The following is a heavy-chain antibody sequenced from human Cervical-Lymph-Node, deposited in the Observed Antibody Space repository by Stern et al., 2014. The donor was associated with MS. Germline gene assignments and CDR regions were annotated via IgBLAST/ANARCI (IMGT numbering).Heavy chain of an antibody. Sequence: VHLVESGPGLVKPSETLSLTCSVSGGSISRSTYYWGWIRQPPGKGLEWIGSIYYSGTTYYNPSLKSRVTIDTSTNQFSPRLTSVTAADTAVYYCARHDGWLPHYWSQGTLVTVSS. D-gene: IGHD5-12*01. CDR1: GGSISRSTYY. CDR3: ARHDGWLPHY. CDR2: IYYSGTT. V-gene: IGHV4-39*01. J-gene: IGHJ4*02.